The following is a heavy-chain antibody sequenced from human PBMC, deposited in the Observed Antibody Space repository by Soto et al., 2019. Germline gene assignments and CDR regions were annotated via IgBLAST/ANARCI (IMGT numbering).Heavy chain of an antibody. D-gene: IGHD2-15*01. J-gene: IGHJ4*02. CDR1: GGSISSYY. CDR2: IYYSGST. CDR3: ARSGGSLDF. Sequence: PWETLSLTCTVSGGSISSYYWSWIRQPPGKGLEWIGYIYYSGSTNYNPSLKSRVTISVDTSKNQFSLKLNSVTAADTAVYYCARSGGSLDFWGQGTLVTVSS. V-gene: IGHV4-59*01.